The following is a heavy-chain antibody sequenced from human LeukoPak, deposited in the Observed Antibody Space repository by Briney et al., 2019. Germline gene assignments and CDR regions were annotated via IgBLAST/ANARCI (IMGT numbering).Heavy chain of an antibody. V-gene: IGHV3-30*02. D-gene: IGHD2-8*01. CDR3: ARIYCTSGICHLYDSLDI. J-gene: IGHJ3*02. CDR2: IRHDESNI. Sequence: PGGSLRLSCAASGFTFSSYGMHWVRQAPGKGLEWVAFIRHDESNIFYADSVKGRFTISRDNSKNTLYLQMNSLRAEDTAVYYCARIYCTSGICHLYDSLDIWGQGTMVTVSS. CDR1: GFTFSSYG.